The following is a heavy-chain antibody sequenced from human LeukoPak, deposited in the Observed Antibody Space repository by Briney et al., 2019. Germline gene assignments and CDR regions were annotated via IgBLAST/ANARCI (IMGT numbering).Heavy chain of an antibody. CDR1: GFTFSSYG. CDR3: AKVGTLSGYDLGY. D-gene: IGHD5-12*01. J-gene: IGHJ4*02. Sequence: GGSLRLSCAASGFTFSSYGMHWVRQAPGKGLEWVAVISYDGSNKYYADSVKGRFTISRDNSKNTLYLQMNSLRAEDTAVYYCAKVGTLSGYDLGYWGQGTLVTVSS. CDR2: ISYDGSNK. V-gene: IGHV3-30*18.